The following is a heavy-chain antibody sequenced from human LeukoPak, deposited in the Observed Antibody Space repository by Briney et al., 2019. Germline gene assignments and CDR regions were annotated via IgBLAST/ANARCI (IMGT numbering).Heavy chain of an antibody. CDR2: ISGSGSTI. CDR1: GFTFSSYA. J-gene: IGHJ3*01. D-gene: IGHD4-17*01. V-gene: IGHV3-48*04. Sequence: GGSLRLSCAASGFTFSSYAMSWVRQAPGKGLEWVSVISGSGSTIYYADSVKGRFTISRDNAKNSLYLQMNSLRAEDTAVYYCARRDYGDYWGQGTMVTVSS. CDR3: ARRDYGDY.